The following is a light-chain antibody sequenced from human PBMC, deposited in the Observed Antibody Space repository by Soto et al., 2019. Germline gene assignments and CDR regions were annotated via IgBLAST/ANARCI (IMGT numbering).Light chain of an antibody. CDR2: DVS. CDR1: SSDFGYYNR. Sequence: QSVLTQPPSVSGSPGQSVAISCTGTSSDFGYYNRVSWYQQPPGTAPKLMIYDVSNRPSGIPDRFSGSKSGNAASLTISGLQAEDEADYYCSSYTTSSTYVFGTGTKVTVL. J-gene: IGLJ1*01. CDR3: SSYTTSSTYV. V-gene: IGLV2-18*02.